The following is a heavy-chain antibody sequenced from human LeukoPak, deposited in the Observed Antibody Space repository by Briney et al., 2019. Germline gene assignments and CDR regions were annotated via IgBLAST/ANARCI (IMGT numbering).Heavy chain of an antibody. D-gene: IGHD3-22*01. CDR2: IYHSGST. V-gene: IGHV4-38-2*02. J-gene: IGHJ3*02. CDR1: GDSISSGYY. CDR3: ARDVIAGYYYDSRGFFPI. Sequence: PSETLSLTCSVSGDSISSGYYWGWIRQPPGKGLEWIGNIYHSGSTCYNPSLKSRVTISVDTSMNQFSLKLSSVTAADTAVYYCARDVIAGYYYDSRGFFPIWGQGTMVTVSS.